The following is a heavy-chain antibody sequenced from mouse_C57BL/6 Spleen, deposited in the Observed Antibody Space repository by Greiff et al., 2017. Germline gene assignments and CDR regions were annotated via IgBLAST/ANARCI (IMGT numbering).Heavy chain of an antibody. J-gene: IGHJ1*03. Sequence: QVQLKESGAELARPGASVKMSCKASGYTFTSYTMHWVKQRPGQGLEWIGYINPSSGYTKYNQKFKDKATLTADKSSSTAYMQLSSLTSEDSAVYYCARPHYYGSSYVDWYFDVWGTETTVTVSS. V-gene: IGHV1-4*01. CDR2: INPSSGYT. CDR3: ARPHYYGSSYVDWYFDV. CDR1: GYTFTSYT. D-gene: IGHD1-1*01.